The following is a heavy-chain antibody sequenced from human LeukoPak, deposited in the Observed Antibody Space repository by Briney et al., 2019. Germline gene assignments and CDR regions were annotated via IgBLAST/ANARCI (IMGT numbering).Heavy chain of an antibody. Sequence: GGSLRLSCAASGLTCSNYWMSWVRQIQGKGLEWVANIKQDGSEKYYVDSVKGRFTISRDSAKNSLYLQMNSLRAEDTAVYYCARGPLGFCSTNSCPFDYWGQGTLVTVSS. D-gene: IGHD2-2*01. V-gene: IGHV3-7*01. CDR1: GLTCSNYW. J-gene: IGHJ4*02. CDR2: IKQDGSEK. CDR3: ARGPLGFCSTNSCPFDY.